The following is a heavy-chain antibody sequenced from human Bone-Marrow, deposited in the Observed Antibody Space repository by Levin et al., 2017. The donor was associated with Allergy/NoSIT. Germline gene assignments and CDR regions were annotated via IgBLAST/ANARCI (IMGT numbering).Heavy chain of an antibody. D-gene: IGHD4-17*01. CDR3: ATTTGDYFDF. V-gene: IGHV3-21*01. CDR2: ITSSSTYI. CDR1: GFTLFDYS. J-gene: IGHJ4*02. Sequence: GGSLRLSCAASGFTLFDYSMNWIRQAPGMGLEWVSSITSSSTYIYYADSVKGRFTISRDNANNTLYLQMNSLRAEDTAVYYCATTTGDYFDFWGQGTLVTVAS.